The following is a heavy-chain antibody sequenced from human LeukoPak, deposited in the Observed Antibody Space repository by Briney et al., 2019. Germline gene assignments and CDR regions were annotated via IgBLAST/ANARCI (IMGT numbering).Heavy chain of an antibody. D-gene: IGHD6-13*01. CDR2: INHSGST. CDR3: ARASSSWQRRYFDY. Sequence: KTSETLSLTCAVYGGSFTTYYGTWIRQPPGKGLEWIGEINHSGSTNYNPSLKSRVTISVDTSKNQFSLKLSSVTAADTAVYYCARASSSWQRRYFDYWGQGTLVTVSS. J-gene: IGHJ4*02. CDR1: GGSFTTYY. V-gene: IGHV4-34*01.